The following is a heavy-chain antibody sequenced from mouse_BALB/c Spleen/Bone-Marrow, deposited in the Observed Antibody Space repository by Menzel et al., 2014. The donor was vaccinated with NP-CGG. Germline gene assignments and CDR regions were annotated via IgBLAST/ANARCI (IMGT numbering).Heavy chain of an antibody. CDR3: TRGGNWEDFDY. CDR2: ISSGSSTI. Sequence: EVKLVESGGGLVQPGGPRKLSCAASGFTFSSFGMHWVRQAPEKGLEWVAYISSGSSTIFYADTVKGRFTISRDNPKNTLFLQMTSLRSEDTAIYYCTRGGNWEDFDYWGQGTTLTVSS. D-gene: IGHD4-1*01. CDR1: GFTFSSFG. V-gene: IGHV5-17*02. J-gene: IGHJ2*01.